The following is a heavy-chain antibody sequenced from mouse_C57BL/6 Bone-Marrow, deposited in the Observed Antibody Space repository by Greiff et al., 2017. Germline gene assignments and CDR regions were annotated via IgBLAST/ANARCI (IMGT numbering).Heavy chain of an antibody. D-gene: IGHD1-1*01. J-gene: IGHJ1*03. V-gene: IGHV5-4*01. CDR1: GFTFSSYA. CDR3: ARESYGSHWYFDV. Sequence: EVQLQESGGGLVKPGGSLKLSCAASGFTFSSYAMSWVRQTPEKRLEWVATISDGGSYTYYPDNVKGRFTISRDNAKNNLYLQMSHLKSEDTAMYYCARESYGSHWYFDVWGTGTTVTVSS. CDR2: ISDGGSYT.